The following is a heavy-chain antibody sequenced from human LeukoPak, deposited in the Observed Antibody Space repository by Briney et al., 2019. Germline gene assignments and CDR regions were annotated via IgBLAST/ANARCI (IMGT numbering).Heavy chain of an antibody. CDR1: GFTFSSVA. Sequence: GGTLSLSCAASGFTFSSVATRWGRQAPGEGLEWGSGITSSGGSTYYADSVKGRFTISRDNSKNTLYLQMNSLRAEDTAVYYCANGDPTYGMDVWGQGTTVIVSS. CDR3: ANGDPTYGMDV. V-gene: IGHV3-23*01. D-gene: IGHD4-17*01. CDR2: ITSSGGST. J-gene: IGHJ6*02.